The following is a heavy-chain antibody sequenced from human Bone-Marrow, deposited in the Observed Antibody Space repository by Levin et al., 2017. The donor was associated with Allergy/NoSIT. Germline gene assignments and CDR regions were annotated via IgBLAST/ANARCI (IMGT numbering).Heavy chain of an antibody. CDR1: GGNFNTYF. V-gene: IGHV1-69*06. D-gene: IGHD1-26*01. Sequence: SVKVSCKASGGNFNTYFMTWVRQAPGQGLEWMGGILPIFGTVKNAQKFQGRVTITADKSTGTAYMELSSLRYEDTAVYYCARERSGGSLFDIWGQGTRVTVSS. CDR3: ARERSGGSLFDI. CDR2: ILPIFGTV. J-gene: IGHJ3*02.